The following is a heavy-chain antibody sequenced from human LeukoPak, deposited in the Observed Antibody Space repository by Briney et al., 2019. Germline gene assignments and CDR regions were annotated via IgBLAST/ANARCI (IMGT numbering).Heavy chain of an antibody. CDR3: ATSSGIAAAGRPNWFDP. J-gene: IGHJ5*02. CDR1: GYTFTDYY. V-gene: IGHV1-69-2*01. Sequence: GASVKVSCKVSGYTFTDYYMHWVQQAPGKGLEWMGLVDPEDGETIYAEKFQGRVTITADTSTDTAYMELSSLRSEDTAVYYCATSSGIAAAGRPNWFDPWGQGTLVTVSS. CDR2: VDPEDGET. D-gene: IGHD6-13*01.